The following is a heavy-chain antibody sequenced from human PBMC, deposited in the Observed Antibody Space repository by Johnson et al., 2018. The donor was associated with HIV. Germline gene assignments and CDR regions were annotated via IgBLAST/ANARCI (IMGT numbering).Heavy chain of an antibody. CDR1: GFTVSSNY. J-gene: IGHJ3*02. D-gene: IGHD6-19*01. Sequence: EVQLVESGGGVVQPGRSLRLSCAASGFTVSSNYMSWVRQAPGKGLEWVSVIYSGGSTYYADSVKGRFTISRDNSKNTLYLQMNSLRAEDTAVHYCARYSSGWYGAFDIWGQGTMVTVSS. CDR2: IYSGGST. V-gene: IGHV3-66*01. CDR3: ARYSSGWYGAFDI.